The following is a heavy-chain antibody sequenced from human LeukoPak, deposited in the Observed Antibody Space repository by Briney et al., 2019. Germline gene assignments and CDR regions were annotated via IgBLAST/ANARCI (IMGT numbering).Heavy chain of an antibody. J-gene: IGHJ4*02. CDR1: AFTFSNYW. CDR3: ARDRGYSTFDY. D-gene: IGHD4-23*01. V-gene: IGHV3-7*01. Sequence: PGGSLRLSCAASAFTFSNYWMSWVRQAPGKGLGWVANIKEDGSEINYVDSAKGRFTISRDNAKNSLYLQMNSLRVDDTAVYYCARDRGYSTFDYWGQGTLVTVSS. CDR2: IKEDGSEI.